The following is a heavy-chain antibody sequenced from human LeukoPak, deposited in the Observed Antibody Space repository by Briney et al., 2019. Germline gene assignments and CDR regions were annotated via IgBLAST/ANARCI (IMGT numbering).Heavy chain of an antibody. CDR2: INPNSGGT. D-gene: IGHD3-3*01. CDR1: GYTFTGYY. Sequence: GASVKASCKASGYTFTGYYMHWVRQAPGQGLEWMGWINPNSGGTNHAQKFQGRVTMTRDTSISTAYMELSRLRSDDTAVYYCARAPRYYDFWSGYCDYWGQGTLVTVSS. J-gene: IGHJ4*02. V-gene: IGHV1-2*02. CDR3: ARAPRYYDFWSGYCDY.